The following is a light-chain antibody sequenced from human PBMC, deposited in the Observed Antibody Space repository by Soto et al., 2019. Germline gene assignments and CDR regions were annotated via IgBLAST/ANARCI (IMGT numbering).Light chain of an antibody. V-gene: IGKV3-20*01. CDR3: QQYGGSPLYT. J-gene: IGKJ2*01. CDR2: AAS. CDR1: QSVSSHY. Sequence: EIVLTQSPGTLSLSPGERATLSCRASQSVSSHYLAWYQQKPGQAPRLLIYAASSRATGTPDRFSGSGSGTDFTLTINRLEPEDFALNYCQQYGGSPLYTFGQGTKLEIK.